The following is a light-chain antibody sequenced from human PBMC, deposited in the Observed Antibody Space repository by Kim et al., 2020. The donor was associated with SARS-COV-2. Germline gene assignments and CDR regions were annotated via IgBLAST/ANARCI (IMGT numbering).Light chain of an antibody. CDR2: DVS. V-gene: IGLV2-14*03. CDR3: SSYTSSSTLV. CDR1: SSDVGGYNY. J-gene: IGLJ1*01. Sequence: LSQPASVSGSPGQSITISCTGTSSDVGGYNYVSWYQQHPGKAPKLMIYDVSNRPSGVSNRFSGSKSGNTASLTISGLQAEDEADYYCSSYTSSSTLVFGTGTKVTVL.